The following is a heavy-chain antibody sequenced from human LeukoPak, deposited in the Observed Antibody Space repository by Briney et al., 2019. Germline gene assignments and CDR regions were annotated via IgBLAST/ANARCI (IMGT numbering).Heavy chain of an antibody. CDR3: ARLFRDVTTFDY. Sequence: GGSLRPSCTTSGFTFSSSWTSWVRQAPGGWMECLPSIRQDGSKKYYVNPVKGRFTISRDNAENSLYLQMNSLRAEATAVYYCARLFRDVTTFDYWGQGTLVTVSS. D-gene: IGHD1-1*01. V-gene: IGHV3-7*01. J-gene: IGHJ4*02. CDR1: GFTFSSSW. CDR2: IRQDGSKK.